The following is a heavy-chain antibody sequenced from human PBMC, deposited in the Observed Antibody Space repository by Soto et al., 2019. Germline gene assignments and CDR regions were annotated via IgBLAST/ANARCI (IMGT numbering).Heavy chain of an antibody. J-gene: IGHJ4*02. CDR1: GGTFSIYA. CDR2: IIPIFGTA. CDR3: ARDRLGDYVVY. V-gene: IGHV1-69*13. D-gene: IGHD4-17*01. Sequence: GASVKVSCKASGGTFSIYAISWVLQSPGQGLDWMGGIIPIFGTANYAQKFQGRVTITADESTSTAYMELSSLRSEDTAVYYCARDRLGDYVVYWGQGTLVTVSS.